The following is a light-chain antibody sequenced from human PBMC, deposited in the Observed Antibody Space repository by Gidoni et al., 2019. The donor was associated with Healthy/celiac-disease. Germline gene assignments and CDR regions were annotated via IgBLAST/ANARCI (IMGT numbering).Light chain of an antibody. V-gene: IGKV1-39*01. Sequence: DIQMTQSPSSLSASVGDRVTITCRASQSISSCLNWYQQKPGKAPKPLIYAASSLQSGVPSRFSGSGSGTDFTLTISSLQPEDFATYYCQQSYSTPRAFGPGTKVDIK. CDR3: QQSYSTPRA. CDR1: QSISSC. J-gene: IGKJ3*01. CDR2: AAS.